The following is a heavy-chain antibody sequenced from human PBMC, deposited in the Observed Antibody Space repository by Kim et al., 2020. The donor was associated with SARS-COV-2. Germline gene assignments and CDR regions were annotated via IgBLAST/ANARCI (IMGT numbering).Heavy chain of an antibody. Sequence: ASVKVSCKASGYTFTDYGISWVRQAPGQGLEWMGWISAYNGNTNCAQKVQGRVTMTTDTSTSTAYMELRSLRSDDAAMYFCARDVWSSSSTGPSFDYWGQGTLVTVSS. V-gene: IGHV1-18*01. CDR1: GYTFTDYG. CDR2: ISAYNGNT. J-gene: IGHJ4*02. D-gene: IGHD6-6*01. CDR3: ARDVWSSSSTGPSFDY.